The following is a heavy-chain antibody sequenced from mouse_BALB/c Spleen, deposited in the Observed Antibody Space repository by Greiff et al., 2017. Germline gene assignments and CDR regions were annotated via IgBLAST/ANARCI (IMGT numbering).Heavy chain of an antibody. CDR1: GFTFSSFG. D-gene: IGHD1-1*01. V-gene: IGHV5-17*02. CDR2: ISSGSSTI. J-gene: IGHJ2*01. CDR3: ARQGGPITTVVEVFDY. Sequence: EVQGVESGGGLVQPGGSRKLSCAASGFTFSSFGMHWVRQAPEKGLEWVAYISSGSSTIYYPDSVKGRFTISRDNAKNTLYLQMSSLKSEDTAMYYCARQGGPITTVVEVFDYWGQGTTLTVSS.